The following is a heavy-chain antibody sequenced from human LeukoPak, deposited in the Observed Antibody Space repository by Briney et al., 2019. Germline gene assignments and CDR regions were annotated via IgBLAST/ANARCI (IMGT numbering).Heavy chain of an antibody. Sequence: GGSLRLSCAASGFTFSSYAMSWVRQAPGKGLEWVSAISGSGGSTYYADSVKGRFTISRDNSKNTLYLQMNSLRAQDTAVYYCAKCYLRPSGYYPYYSDYWGQGTLVTVSS. V-gene: IGHV3-23*01. J-gene: IGHJ4*02. CDR2: ISGSGGST. CDR3: AKCYLRPSGYYPYYSDY. CDR1: GFTFSSYA. D-gene: IGHD3-22*01.